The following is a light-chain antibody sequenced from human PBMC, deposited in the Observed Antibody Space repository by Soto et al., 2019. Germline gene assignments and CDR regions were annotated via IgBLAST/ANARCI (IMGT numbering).Light chain of an antibody. Sequence: EIVLIQSPATLSLSPGERATLSCRASQSVGSYLAWYQHKPGQAPRLLIYGASSRATGIPDRFSGSGSGTDFTLTISRLEPEDFAVYYCQQYGSSPRTFGQGTKVDI. CDR3: QQYGSSPRT. CDR2: GAS. CDR1: QSVGSY. J-gene: IGKJ1*01. V-gene: IGKV3-20*01.